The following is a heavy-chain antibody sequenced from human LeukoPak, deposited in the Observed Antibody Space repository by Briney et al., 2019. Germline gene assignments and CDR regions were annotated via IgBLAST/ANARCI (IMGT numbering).Heavy chain of an antibody. CDR1: GYSFTSYW. D-gene: IGHD3-3*01. CDR2: ISAYNGNT. V-gene: IGHV1-18*04. CDR3: ARHVPRWDDLTDNWFDP. Sequence: GESLKISCKGSGYSFTSYWIGWVRQAPGQGLEWMGWISAYNGNTNYAQKLQGRVTMTTDTSTSTAYMELRSLRPDDTAVYYCARHVPRWDDLTDNWFDPWGQGTLVTVSS. J-gene: IGHJ5*02.